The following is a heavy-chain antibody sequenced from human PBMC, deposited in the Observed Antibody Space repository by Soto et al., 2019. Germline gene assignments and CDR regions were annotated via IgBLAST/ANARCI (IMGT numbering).Heavy chain of an antibody. J-gene: IGHJ4*02. CDR3: AGVPSSSGRAHFDY. V-gene: IGHV1-3*01. D-gene: IGHD2-15*01. CDR1: GYTFTSYA. CDR2: INAGNGNT. Sequence: VASVKVSCKASGYTFTSYAMHWVRQAPGQRLEWMGWINAGNGNTKYYADSVKGRFTISRDNSKNTLYLQMNSLRAEDTAVYYCAGVPSSSGRAHFDYWGQGTLVTVSS.